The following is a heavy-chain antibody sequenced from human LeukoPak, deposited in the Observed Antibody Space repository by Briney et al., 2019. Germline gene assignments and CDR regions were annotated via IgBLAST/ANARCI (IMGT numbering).Heavy chain of an antibody. CDR2: ISSSSSYI. Sequence: PGGSLRLSCAASGFTFSSYSMNWVRQAPGKGLEWVSSISSSSSYIYYADSVKGRFTISRDNAKNSLYLQMNSLRAEDTAVYYCARDIAAAGTYFDYWGQGTLVTVSS. CDR1: GFTFSSYS. CDR3: ARDIAAAGTYFDY. V-gene: IGHV3-21*01. D-gene: IGHD6-13*01. J-gene: IGHJ4*02.